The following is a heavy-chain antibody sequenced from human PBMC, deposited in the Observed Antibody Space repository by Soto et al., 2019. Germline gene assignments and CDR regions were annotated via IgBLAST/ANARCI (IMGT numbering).Heavy chain of an antibody. CDR3: AKDIRSVRVAYSSSWSYYYYGMDV. J-gene: IGHJ6*02. D-gene: IGHD6-13*01. CDR1: GFTFDDYT. Sequence: GGSLRLSCAASGFTFDDYTMHWVRQAPGKGLEWVSLISWDGGSTYYADSVKGRFTISRDNSKNSLYLQMNSLRTEDTALHYCAKDIRSVRVAYSSSWSYYYYGMDVWGQGTTVTVSS. V-gene: IGHV3-43*01. CDR2: ISWDGGST.